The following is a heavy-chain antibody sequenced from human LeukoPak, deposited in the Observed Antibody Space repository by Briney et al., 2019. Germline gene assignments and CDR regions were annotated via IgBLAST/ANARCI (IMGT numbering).Heavy chain of an antibody. CDR2: INHSGST. Sequence: PSETLSLTCAVYGGSFSGYYWSWIRQPPGKGLEWIGEINHSGSTNYNPSLKSRVTISVDTSKNQFSLKLSSVTAADTAVYYCARGIVGATLYYFDYWGQGTLVTVSS. CDR1: GGSFSGYY. J-gene: IGHJ4*02. D-gene: IGHD1-26*01. CDR3: ARGIVGATLYYFDY. V-gene: IGHV4-34*01.